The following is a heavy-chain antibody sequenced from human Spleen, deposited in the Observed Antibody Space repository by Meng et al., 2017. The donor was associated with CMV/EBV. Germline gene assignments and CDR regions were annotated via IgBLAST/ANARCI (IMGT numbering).Heavy chain of an antibody. Sequence: GESLKISCAASGFTFSSYWLSWVRQAPGKGLEWVAKMRPDGTEKFYVDSVKGRFTISRDNAKNSQYLQMNSLRAEDTAVYYCAREGDASFDYWGQGTLVTVSS. D-gene: IGHD3-16*01. CDR3: AREGDASFDY. V-gene: IGHV3-7*01. J-gene: IGHJ4*02. CDR2: MRPDGTEK. CDR1: GFTFSSYW.